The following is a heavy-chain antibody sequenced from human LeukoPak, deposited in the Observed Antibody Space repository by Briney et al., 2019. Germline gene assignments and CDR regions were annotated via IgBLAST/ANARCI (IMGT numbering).Heavy chain of an antibody. Sequence: GASVKVSCKASGYTFTSYDINWVRQATGQGLEWMGWMNPNSGNTGYAQKFQGRVTMTRDTSISTAYMELSSLRSEDTAVYYCAREIVVPADYNWFDPWGQGTLVTVSS. V-gene: IGHV1-8*01. CDR3: AREIVVPADYNWFDP. CDR2: MNPNSGNT. D-gene: IGHD2-2*01. CDR1: GYTFTSYD. J-gene: IGHJ5*02.